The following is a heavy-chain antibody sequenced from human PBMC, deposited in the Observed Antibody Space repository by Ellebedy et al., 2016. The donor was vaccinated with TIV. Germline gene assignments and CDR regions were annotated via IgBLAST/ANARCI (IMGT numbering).Heavy chain of an antibody. CDR3: ARGPAVVVPAANYYYYGMDV. Sequence: ASVKVSXXASGYTFTGYYMHWVRQAPGQGLEWMGWINPNSGGTNYAQKFQGWVTMTRDTSISTAYMELSRLRSYDTAVYYCARGPAVVVPAANYYYYGMDVWGQGTTVTVSS. J-gene: IGHJ6*02. CDR1: GYTFTGYY. V-gene: IGHV1-2*04. CDR2: INPNSGGT. D-gene: IGHD2-2*01.